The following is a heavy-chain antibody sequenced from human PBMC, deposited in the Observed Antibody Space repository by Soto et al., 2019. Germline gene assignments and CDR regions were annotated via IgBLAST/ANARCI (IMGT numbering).Heavy chain of an antibody. CDR1: GGSISSGGYY. V-gene: IGHV4-31*03. CDR2: IYYSGST. D-gene: IGHD2-15*01. J-gene: IGHJ1*01. CDR3: ARCERGDCSGGNCPRAEYFQH. Sequence: QVQLQESGPGLVKPSQTLSLTCTVSGGSISSGGYYWSWIRQHPGKGLEWIGCIYYSGSTYYNPSLKCRVTISVDKSKNQFSLKLSSVTAADTAVYYCARCERGDCSGGNCPRAEYFQHWGQGTLVTVSS.